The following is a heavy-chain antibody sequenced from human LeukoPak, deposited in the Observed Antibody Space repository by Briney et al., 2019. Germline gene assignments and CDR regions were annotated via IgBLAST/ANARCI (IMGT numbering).Heavy chain of an antibody. CDR1: GGSFSGYY. CDR2: INHSGST. D-gene: IGHD2-2*01. V-gene: IGHV4-34*01. Sequence: SETLSLTCAVYGGSFSGYYWSWIRQPPGKGLEWIGEINHSGSTNYNPSLKSRVTISVDTSKNQLSLKLSSVTAADTAVYYCARAVVPAASFFDYWGQGTLVTVSS. J-gene: IGHJ4*02. CDR3: ARAVVPAASFFDY.